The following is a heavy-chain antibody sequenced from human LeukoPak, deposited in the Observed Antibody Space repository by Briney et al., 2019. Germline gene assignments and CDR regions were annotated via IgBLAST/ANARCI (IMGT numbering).Heavy chain of an antibody. J-gene: IGHJ2*01. CDR1: GGSISSYF. CDR2: ISYSGNT. D-gene: IGHD5-12*01. CDR3: ARKSSRGGFNGYDYWYFDL. V-gene: IGHV4-59*08. Sequence: PSETLSLTCTVSGGSISSYFWSWLRQPPGKRLEWIGYISYSGNTDYNPSLKSRVTLSVDTSKNRLSLKLRPVTAADTAVYYCARKSSRGGFNGYDYWYFDLWGRGTLVTVSS.